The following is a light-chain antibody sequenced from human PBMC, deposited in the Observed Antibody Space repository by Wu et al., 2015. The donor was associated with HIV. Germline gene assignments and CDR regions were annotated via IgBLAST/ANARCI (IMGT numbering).Light chain of an antibody. V-gene: IGKV3-20*01. Sequence: EIALTQSPGILSLSPGERATLSCKASQRVGSRYLAWYQQKPGQAPRLLIYGASTRATDIPDRFSGSGSGTDFTLTISRLEPEDFAVYYCQQYGTSPIAFGQGTRLEIK. CDR3: QQYGTSPIA. J-gene: IGKJ5*01. CDR2: GAS. CDR1: QRVGSRY.